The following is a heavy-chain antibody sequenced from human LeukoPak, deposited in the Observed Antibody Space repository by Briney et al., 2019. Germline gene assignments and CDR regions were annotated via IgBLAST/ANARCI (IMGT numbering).Heavy chain of an antibody. V-gene: IGHV3-30-3*01. J-gene: IGHJ4*02. Sequence: GRSLRLSCAASGFTFSSYAMHWVRQAPGKGLEWVAVISYDGSNKYYADSVKGRFTISRDNSKNTLYLQMNSLRAEDTAVYYCARGLFGDGYIRGWDYFGYWGQGTLVTVSS. D-gene: IGHD5-24*01. CDR1: GFTFSSYA. CDR2: ISYDGSNK. CDR3: ARGLFGDGYIRGWDYFGY.